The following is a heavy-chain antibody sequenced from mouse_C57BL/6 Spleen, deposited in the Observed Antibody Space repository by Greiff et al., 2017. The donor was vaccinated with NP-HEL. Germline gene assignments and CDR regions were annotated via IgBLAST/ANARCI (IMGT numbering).Heavy chain of an antibody. D-gene: IGHD1-1*01. CDR1: GYTFTSYW. CDR3: ARSIYYYGSSHFDV. J-gene: IGHJ1*03. Sequence: VKLQQPGAELVKPGASVKLSCKASGYTFTSYWMHWVKQRPGQGLEWIGMIHPNSGSTNYNEKFKSKATLTVDKSSSTAYMQLSSLTSEDSAVYYCARSIYYYGSSHFDVWGTGTTVTVSS. CDR2: IHPNSGST. V-gene: IGHV1-64*01.